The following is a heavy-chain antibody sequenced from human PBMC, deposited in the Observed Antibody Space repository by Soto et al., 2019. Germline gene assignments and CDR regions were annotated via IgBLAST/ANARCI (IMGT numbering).Heavy chain of an antibody. CDR1: GFTFSSYS. V-gene: IGHV3-21*01. Sequence: EVQLVESGGGLVKPGGSLRLSCAASGFTFSSYSMNWVRQAPGKGLEWVSSISSSSSYIYYADSVKGRFTISRDNAKNSLNLKMNSLRAEDTAVYYCAGDAPTYISSWQQDAFDIWGQGTMVTVSS. CDR3: AGDAPTYISSWQQDAFDI. J-gene: IGHJ3*02. CDR2: ISSSSSYI. D-gene: IGHD6-13*01.